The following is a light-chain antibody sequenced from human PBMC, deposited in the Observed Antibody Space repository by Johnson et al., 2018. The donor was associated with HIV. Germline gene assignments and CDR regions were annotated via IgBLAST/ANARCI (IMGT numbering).Light chain of an antibody. J-gene: IGLJ1*01. CDR2: ENN. Sequence: QSVLTQPPSVSAAPGQKVTISCSGSSSNIGNNYVSWYQQLPGTAPKLLIYENNKRPSGIPGRFSGSKSGTSATLGITGLQTGDEADYYCGTWGGVFGTGTKGTVL. V-gene: IGLV1-51*02. CDR1: SSNIGNNY. CDR3: GTWGGV.